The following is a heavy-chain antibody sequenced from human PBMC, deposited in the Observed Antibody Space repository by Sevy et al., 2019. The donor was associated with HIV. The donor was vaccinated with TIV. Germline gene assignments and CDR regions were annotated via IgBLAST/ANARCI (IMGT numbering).Heavy chain of an antibody. CDR3: TTDMPRGILWFRELFSYFDY. D-gene: IGHD3-10*01. J-gene: IGHJ4*02. V-gene: IGHV3-15*01. Sequence: GGSLRLSCAASGFTFSNAWMSWVRQAPGKGLEWVGRIKSKTDGGTTDYAAPVKGRFTISRDDSKNTPYLQMNSLKTEDTAVYYCTTDMPRGILWFRELFSYFDYWGQGTLVTVSS. CDR1: GFTFSNAW. CDR2: IKSKTDGGTT.